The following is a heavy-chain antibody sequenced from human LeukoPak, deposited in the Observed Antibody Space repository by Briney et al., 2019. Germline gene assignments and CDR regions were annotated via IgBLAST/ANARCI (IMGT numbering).Heavy chain of an antibody. J-gene: IGHJ4*01. CDR2: ISSSSVNT. D-gene: IGHD5-12*01. V-gene: IGHV3-23*01. Sequence: GGSLRLSCAASGFTFSKFAMSWVRQAPGKGLEWVALISSSSVNTDYADSVKGRFTISRDNSTNTLYLQLNSLTAEDTAVYFCARTGSGGGYRSIDYWGHGTMVTVSS. CDR3: ARTGSGGGYRSIDY. CDR1: GFTFSKFA.